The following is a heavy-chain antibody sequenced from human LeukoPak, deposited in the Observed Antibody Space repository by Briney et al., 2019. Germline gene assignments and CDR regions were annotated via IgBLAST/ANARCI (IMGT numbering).Heavy chain of an antibody. D-gene: IGHD1-26*01. CDR2: IIPIFGTA. CDR3: ATDAKGGATDY. CDR1: GGTFSSYA. J-gene: IGHJ4*02. V-gene: IGHV1-69*05. Sequence: SVKVSCKASGGTFSSYAISWLRQAPGQGLEWMGGIIPIFGTANYAQKFQGRVTITTDESTSTAYMELSSLRSEDTAVYYCATDAKGGATDYWGQGTLVTVSS.